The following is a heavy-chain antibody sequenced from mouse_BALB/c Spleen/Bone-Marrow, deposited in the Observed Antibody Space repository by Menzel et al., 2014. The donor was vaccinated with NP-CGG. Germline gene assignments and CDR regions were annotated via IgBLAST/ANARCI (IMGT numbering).Heavy chain of an antibody. Sequence: EVKLMESGPELVKPGASVKMSCKASGYTFTSYMMHWVKQKPGQSLEWVGYVNPYSDGTYYTEDFKGKATLTSDKSSSTVYMELSSLTSEDSAVFYCARSRDWYFDVWGAGTTVTVSS. J-gene: IGHJ1*01. CDR3: ARSRDWYFDV. CDR1: GYTFTSYM. CDR2: VNPYSDGT. V-gene: IGHV1-14*01.